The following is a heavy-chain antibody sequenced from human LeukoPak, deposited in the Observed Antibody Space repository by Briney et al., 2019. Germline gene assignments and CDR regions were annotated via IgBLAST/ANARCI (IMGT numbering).Heavy chain of an antibody. CDR2: ISGSGGST. CDR1: GFTVSSNY. Sequence: GGSLRLSCAASGFTVSSNYMSWVRQAPGKGLEWVSAISGSGGSTYYADSVKGRFTISRDNSKNTLYLQMNSLRAEDTAVYYCAKAEVKSYYLFDCWGQGTLVTVSS. J-gene: IGHJ4*02. D-gene: IGHD1-26*01. V-gene: IGHV3-23*01. CDR3: AKAEVKSYYLFDC.